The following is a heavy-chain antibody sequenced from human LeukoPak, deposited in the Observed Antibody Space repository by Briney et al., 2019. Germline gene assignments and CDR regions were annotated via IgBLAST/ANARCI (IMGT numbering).Heavy chain of an antibody. CDR1: GGSFSGYY. Sequence: SETLSLTCAVYGGSFSGYYWSWTRQPPGKGLEWIGEINHSGSTNYNPSLKSRVTISVDTSKNQFSLKLSSVTAADTAVYYCARESGDGYNTFGYWGQGTLVTVSS. CDR3: ARESGDGYNTFGY. V-gene: IGHV4-34*01. J-gene: IGHJ4*02. CDR2: INHSGST. D-gene: IGHD5-24*01.